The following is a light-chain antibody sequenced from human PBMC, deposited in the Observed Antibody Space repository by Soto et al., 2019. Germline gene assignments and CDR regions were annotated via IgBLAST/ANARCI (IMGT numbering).Light chain of an antibody. CDR2: DAS. CDR1: ETITTS. CDR3: QQYGSYPRT. V-gene: IGKV1-5*01. Sequence: IQMTQSPSTLSASVGDGVTITCRASETITTSLAWYQQQPGTAPKVLIHDASTLESGVPSRFSGSGSGTEFTLTISSLQPADFATYYCQQYGSYPRTFGQGTKV. J-gene: IGKJ1*01.